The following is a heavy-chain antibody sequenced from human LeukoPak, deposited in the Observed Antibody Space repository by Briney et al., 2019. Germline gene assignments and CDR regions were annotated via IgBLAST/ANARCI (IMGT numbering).Heavy chain of an antibody. Sequence: PGGSLRLSCAASGFTFSSYAMSWVRQAPGKGLEWVSAISGSGGSTYYADSVKGRFTISRDNSKNTLYLQMDSLRAEDTAVYYCARDAGHSGYESLYFDYWGQGTLVTVSS. J-gene: IGHJ4*02. CDR1: GFTFSSYA. V-gene: IGHV3-23*01. CDR2: ISGSGGST. D-gene: IGHD5-12*01. CDR3: ARDAGHSGYESLYFDY.